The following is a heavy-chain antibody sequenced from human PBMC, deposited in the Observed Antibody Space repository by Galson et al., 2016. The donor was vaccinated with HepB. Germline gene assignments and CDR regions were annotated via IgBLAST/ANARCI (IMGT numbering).Heavy chain of an antibody. Sequence: SLRLSCAASGFTVSNNYMTWVRQAPGKGLEWVAIISYDGSNQYYADSVKGRFTISRDNSKDTLYLQMNSLRTEDTAVYFCAREKAALDYWGQGTLVTVSS. CDR1: GFTVSNNY. V-gene: IGHV3-30*03. CDR2: ISYDGSNQ. D-gene: IGHD6-6*01. CDR3: AREKAALDY. J-gene: IGHJ4*02.